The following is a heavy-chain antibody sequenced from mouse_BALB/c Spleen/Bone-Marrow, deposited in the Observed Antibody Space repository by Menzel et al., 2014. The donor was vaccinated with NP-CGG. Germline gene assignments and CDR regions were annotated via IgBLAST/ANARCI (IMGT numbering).Heavy chain of an antibody. J-gene: IGHJ2*01. D-gene: IGHD2-1*01. CDR1: GYAFSSYW. Sequence: QVQLQQSGAELVRPGSPEKISCKASGYAFSSYWMNWVKQRPGQGLEWIGQIYPGDGDTNYSGKFKGKATLTADESSSTAYMQLSSLTSEDSAVYFCAFGNYDFDYWGQGTTLTVSS. CDR2: IYPGDGDT. CDR3: AFGNYDFDY. V-gene: IGHV1-80*01.